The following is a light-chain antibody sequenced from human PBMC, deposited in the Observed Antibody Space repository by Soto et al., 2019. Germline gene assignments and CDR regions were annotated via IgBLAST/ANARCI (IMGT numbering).Light chain of an antibody. CDR1: QSVSNNY. J-gene: IGKJ1*01. CDR3: QQYGTPPQT. V-gene: IGKV3-20*01. CDR2: GAS. Sequence: EFVLTNSPGPLSLSQGERATLSSRAGQSVSNNYLAWYQQKPGQGPRLLIYGASSRATGIPDRFSGSGSGTDFTLTISRLEPEDFAVYYCQQYGTPPQTFGQGTKVDIK.